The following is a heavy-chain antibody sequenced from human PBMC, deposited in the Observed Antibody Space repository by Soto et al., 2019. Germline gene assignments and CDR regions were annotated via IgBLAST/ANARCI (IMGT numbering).Heavy chain of an antibody. Sequence: QVQLVESGGGVVQPGRSLRLSCAASRFTFSNYGMHWVRQTPGKGLEWVAVISYDGSNKYYADSVKGRFTISRDNSKNTLYVQMNSLRAEDTAVYYCVKGGYHYFDSWGQGTLVTVSS. CDR3: VKGGYHYFDS. D-gene: IGHD5-12*01. V-gene: IGHV3-30*18. J-gene: IGHJ4*02. CDR2: ISYDGSNK. CDR1: RFTFSNYG.